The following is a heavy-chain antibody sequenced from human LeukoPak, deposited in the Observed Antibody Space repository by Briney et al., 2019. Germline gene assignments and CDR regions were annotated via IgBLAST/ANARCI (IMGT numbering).Heavy chain of an antibody. V-gene: IGHV1-18*01. CDR1: GYTFTSYG. D-gene: IGHD1-26*01. Sequence: GASVKVSCKASGYTFTSYGISWVRQAPGQGLEWMGWTSAYNGNTNYAQKLQGRVTMTRDTSTSTVYMELSSLRSEDTAVYYCAMGGSYYLYYFDYWGQGTLVTVSS. J-gene: IGHJ4*02. CDR2: TSAYNGNT. CDR3: AMGGSYYLYYFDY.